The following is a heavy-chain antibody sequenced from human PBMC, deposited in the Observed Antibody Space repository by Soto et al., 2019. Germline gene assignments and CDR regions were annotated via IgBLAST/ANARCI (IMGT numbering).Heavy chain of an antibody. J-gene: IGHJ6*02. V-gene: IGHV3-30-3*01. D-gene: IGHD2-21*01. CDR3: ARDTPDCGGDCYYYGMDV. CDR1: GFTFSSYA. Sequence: QVQLVESGGGVVQPGRSLRLSCAASGFTFSSYAMHWVRQAPGKGLEWVAVISYDGSNKYYADSVKGRFTISRDNSKNTMYLQMNRLRAEETAVYYCARDTPDCGGDCYYYGMDVWGQGTTVTVSS. CDR2: ISYDGSNK.